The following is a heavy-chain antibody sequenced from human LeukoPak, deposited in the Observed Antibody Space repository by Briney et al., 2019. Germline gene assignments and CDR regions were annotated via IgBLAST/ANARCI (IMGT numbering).Heavy chain of an antibody. J-gene: IGHJ5*02. V-gene: IGHV1-69*04. D-gene: IGHD3-10*01. Sequence: GASVKVSCKASGGTFSSYAISWVRQAPGQGLEWMGRIIPILGIANYAQKFQGRVTITADKSTSTAYMELSSLRSEDTAVYYCARDHIGLRRVIILPENWFDPWGQGTLVTVSS. CDR3: ARDHIGLRRVIILPENWFDP. CDR2: IIPILGIA. CDR1: GGTFSSYA.